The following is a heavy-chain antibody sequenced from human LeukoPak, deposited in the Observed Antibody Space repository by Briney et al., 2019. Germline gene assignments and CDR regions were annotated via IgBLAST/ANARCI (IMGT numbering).Heavy chain of an antibody. D-gene: IGHD1-1*01. CDR2: IKHDGSEK. Sequence: GGSLRLSCAASGFTFSSYWMSWVRQAPGKGLEWVGNIKHDGSEKHYVDSLKGRFTITRDTAKNSLYLQMNGLRAEDTAVYYCARHNDGALDYWGQGTLVTISS. CDR1: GFTFSSYW. V-gene: IGHV3-7*01. J-gene: IGHJ4*02. CDR3: ARHNDGALDY.